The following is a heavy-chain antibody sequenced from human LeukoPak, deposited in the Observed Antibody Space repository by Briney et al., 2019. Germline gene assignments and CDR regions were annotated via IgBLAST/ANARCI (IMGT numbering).Heavy chain of an antibody. D-gene: IGHD3-16*01. J-gene: IGHJ4*02. Sequence: SETLSLTCTVSGGSISSYYWSWIRQPPGKGLEWIGDTYSSGSTNYNPSLQSRVTISVDTSKNQFSLKLSSVTAADTAVYYCARGSSNYYYVWGYWGQGTLVTVSS. CDR3: ARGSSNYYYVWGY. V-gene: IGHV4-59*01. CDR2: TYSSGST. CDR1: GGSISSYY.